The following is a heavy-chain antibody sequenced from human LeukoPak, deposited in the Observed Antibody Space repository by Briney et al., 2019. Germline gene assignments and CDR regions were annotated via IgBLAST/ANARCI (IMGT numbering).Heavy chain of an antibody. Sequence: AGESLTLSCAASGFTFSSYDMHWVRQATGKGLEWVSAIGTAGDTYYPGSVKGRFTISRENAKNSLYLQMNSLRAGDTAVYYCARGFSMVRGVINPFDYWGQGTLVTVSS. V-gene: IGHV3-13*01. CDR1: GFTFSSYD. J-gene: IGHJ4*02. CDR3: ARGFSMVRGVINPFDY. CDR2: IGTAGDT. D-gene: IGHD3-10*01.